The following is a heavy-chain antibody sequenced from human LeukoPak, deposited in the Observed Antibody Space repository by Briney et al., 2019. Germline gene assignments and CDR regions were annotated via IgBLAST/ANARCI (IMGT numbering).Heavy chain of an antibody. CDR2: FYYTGST. V-gene: IGHV4-39*01. CDR1: GGSISSSTYY. D-gene: IGHD3-3*02. Sequence: PSETLSLTCTVSGGSISSSTYYWGWIRQPPGKGLEWIGIFYYTGSTSYNPSLKTRVTISADTSKNQFSLKLTSVTAADTAVYYCARHRHFDFDAFDVWGQGTVVTVSS. CDR3: ARHRHFDFDAFDV. J-gene: IGHJ3*01.